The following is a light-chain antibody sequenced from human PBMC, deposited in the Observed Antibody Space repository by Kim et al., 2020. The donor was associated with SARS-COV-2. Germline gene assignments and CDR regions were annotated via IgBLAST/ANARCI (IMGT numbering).Light chain of an antibody. CDR2: DVS. J-gene: IGLJ1*01. Sequence: PSSTVSYTASSSDVGAYDYVSWYQQHPTEAPKLIIYDVSNRPSGISDRFSGSKSGNTASLTISGLQAEDEAHYYCSSYTTTKKRVFGTGTKVTVL. V-gene: IGLV2-14*03. CDR1: SSDVGAYDY. CDR3: SSYTTTKKRV.